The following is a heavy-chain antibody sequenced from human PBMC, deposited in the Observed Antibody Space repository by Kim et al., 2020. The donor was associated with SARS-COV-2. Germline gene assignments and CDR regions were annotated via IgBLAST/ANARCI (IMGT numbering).Heavy chain of an antibody. Sequence: SETLSLTCAVSGGSISSSNWWSWVRQPPGKGLEWIGEIYHSGSTNYNPSLKSRVTISVDKSKNQFSLKLSSVTAADTAVYYCARGPPYYYDSSGYPLDYYYGMDVWGQGTTVTVSS. D-gene: IGHD3-22*01. CDR3: ARGPPYYYDSSGYPLDYYYGMDV. J-gene: IGHJ6*02. CDR1: GGSISSSNW. CDR2: IYHSGST. V-gene: IGHV4-4*02.